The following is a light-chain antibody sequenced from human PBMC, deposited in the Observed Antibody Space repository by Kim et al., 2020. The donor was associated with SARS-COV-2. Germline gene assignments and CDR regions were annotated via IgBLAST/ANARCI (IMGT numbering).Light chain of an antibody. Sequence: SPGERASLSCRASQTVSRNYLTWYQQKPGQAPGLLIYGASSRATGIPDRFSGSGSGTDFTLTISRVEPEDFAVYYCQQYGTSPKTFGQGTKLEI. CDR3: QQYGTSPKT. J-gene: IGKJ2*01. V-gene: IGKV3-20*01. CDR2: GAS. CDR1: QTVSRNY.